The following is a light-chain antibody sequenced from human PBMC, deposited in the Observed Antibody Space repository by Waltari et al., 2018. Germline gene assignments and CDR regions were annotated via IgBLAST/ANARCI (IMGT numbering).Light chain of an antibody. CDR1: SSHDRGYNY. CDR3: SSYTSSSTLGVV. V-gene: IGLV2-14*03. J-gene: IGLJ2*01. Sequence: QSALTQPASVSGSPGQSTTISCHGTSSHDRGYNYVSRYQQHPGNSPKLMIKDVSNRPSVVPNRFSGSKSGNTASLTISGLQAEDEADYYCSSYTSSSTLGVVFGGGTKLTVL. CDR2: DVS.